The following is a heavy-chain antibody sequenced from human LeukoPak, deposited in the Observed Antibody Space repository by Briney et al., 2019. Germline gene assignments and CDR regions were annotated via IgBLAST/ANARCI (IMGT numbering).Heavy chain of an antibody. D-gene: IGHD3-10*01. CDR3: ARESRLHWFGELPIDC. CDR1: GYTFTDYA. CDR2: ISAYNGDT. J-gene: IGHJ4*02. V-gene: IGHV1-18*01. Sequence: ASVKISCKASGYTFTDYAISWVRQAPGQGLEWMGWISAYNGDTNYAQKLQGRVTMTIDTFTSTAYMEVRGLTSDDTAVYFCARESRLHWFGELPIDCWGQGTLVTVSS.